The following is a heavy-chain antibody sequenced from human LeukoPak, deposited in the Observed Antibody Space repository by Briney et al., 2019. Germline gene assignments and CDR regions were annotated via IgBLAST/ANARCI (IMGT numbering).Heavy chain of an antibody. D-gene: IGHD4-17*01. Sequence: PSETLSLTCTVSGGSISGYYWSWIRQPPGKGLDWVGYIHYSGSTDYNPSLRSRVTISVDTSKNQFSLKLSSVTAADTAVYYCARHHYGDHYPGSGDYWGQGTLVTVSS. CDR1: GGSISGYY. J-gene: IGHJ4*02. V-gene: IGHV4-59*08. CDR2: IHYSGST. CDR3: ARHHYGDHYPGSGDY.